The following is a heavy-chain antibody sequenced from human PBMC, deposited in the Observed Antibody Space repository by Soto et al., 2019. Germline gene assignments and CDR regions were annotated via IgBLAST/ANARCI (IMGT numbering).Heavy chain of an antibody. CDR3: ARTVLDYDFCSGYYSCDY. J-gene: IGHJ4*02. CDR2: INHSGST. V-gene: IGHV4-34*01. D-gene: IGHD3-3*01. CDR1: GGSFSGYY. Sequence: QVQLQQLGAGLLKPSETLSLTCAVYGGSFSGYYWSWIRQPPGKGLEGSGEINHSGSTNYNPSLKSRVTISVDTSKNQLSLKLSSVTAADTAVYYFARTVLDYDFCSGYYSCDYWGQGTLVTVSA.